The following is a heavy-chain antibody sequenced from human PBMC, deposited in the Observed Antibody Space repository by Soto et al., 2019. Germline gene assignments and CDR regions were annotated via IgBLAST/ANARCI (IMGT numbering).Heavy chain of an antibody. CDR1: GDSISRGSY. J-gene: IGHJ4*01. D-gene: IGHD6-19*01. CDR3: ARVHVMVVAGSTFYY. Sequence: EALCVTCTVSGDSISRGSYWAWIRQLPGKGPEWIASIYHGGTTFYNPSLKSRITISVDTSNNQFSLKLTSVTAADTAVYYCARVHVMVVAGSTFYYRGQRSLVTASA. CDR2: IYHGGTT. V-gene: IGHV4-38-2*02.